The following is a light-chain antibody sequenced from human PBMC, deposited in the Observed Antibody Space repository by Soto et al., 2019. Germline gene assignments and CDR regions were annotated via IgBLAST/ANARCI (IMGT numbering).Light chain of an antibody. Sequence: PGARATLSCRASQSVSSSLAWFQQKPGQPPRLLIYEASNRATGIPARFSGSGSGTDFTLTISSLEPEDFAVYYCQQRDNGLTFGGGTKVEIK. CDR1: QSVSSS. CDR3: QQRDNGLT. J-gene: IGKJ4*01. V-gene: IGKV3-11*01. CDR2: EAS.